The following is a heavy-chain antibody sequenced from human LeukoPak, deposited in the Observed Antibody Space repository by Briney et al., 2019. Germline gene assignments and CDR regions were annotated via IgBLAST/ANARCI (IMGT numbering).Heavy chain of an antibody. Sequence: SETLSLTCAVYGGSFSGYYWSWIGQPPGKGLEWIGEINHSGSTNYNPSLKSRVTISVDTSKNQFSLKLSSVTAADTAVYYCARTPYSGSHFDYWGQGTLVTVSS. V-gene: IGHV4-34*01. CDR1: GGSFSGYY. CDR3: ARTPYSGSHFDY. CDR2: INHSGST. D-gene: IGHD1-26*01. J-gene: IGHJ4*02.